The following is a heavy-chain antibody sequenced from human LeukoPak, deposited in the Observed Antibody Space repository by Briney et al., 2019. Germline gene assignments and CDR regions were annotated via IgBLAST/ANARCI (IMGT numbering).Heavy chain of an antibody. Sequence: GGSLRLSCAASGFTFSTYWMSWVRQAPGKGLEWVANINRDGSDKYSVDSVKGRFSISRDNAKNSLYLQMNSLRAEDTAVYYCARDLAVAAAGHDVFDIWGQGTMVTVSS. CDR2: INRDGSDK. D-gene: IGHD6-13*01. V-gene: IGHV3-7*01. J-gene: IGHJ3*02. CDR1: GFTFSTYW. CDR3: ARDLAVAAAGHDVFDI.